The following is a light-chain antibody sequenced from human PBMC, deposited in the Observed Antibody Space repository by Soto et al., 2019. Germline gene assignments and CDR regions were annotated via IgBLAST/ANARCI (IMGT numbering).Light chain of an antibody. V-gene: IGKV2-28*01. Sequence: LTQLPLSLSVTPGEPASISCRSSQSLLHTNAYHYLDWYLQKPGQSPQLLIYLASYRASGVPDRFSGSGPGTEFTLRISRVEAEDVGVYYCMQPLDLPVTFSQGTRLEIK. J-gene: IGKJ5*01. CDR2: LAS. CDR3: MQPLDLPVT. CDR1: QSLLHTNAYHY.